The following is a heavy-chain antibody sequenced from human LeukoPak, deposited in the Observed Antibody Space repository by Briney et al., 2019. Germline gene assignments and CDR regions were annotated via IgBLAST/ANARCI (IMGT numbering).Heavy chain of an antibody. CDR3: ARTSPRAATFDS. CDR2: IYPSGST. CDR1: GGSISSYY. D-gene: IGHD2-15*01. V-gene: IGHV4-4*07. J-gene: IGHJ4*02. Sequence: PSETLSLTCSVSGGSISSYYWSWIRQPAGKVLEWIGRIYPSGSTNYNPSLKSRVTMSVDTSKNQFSLKLSSVTAADTAVYYCARTSPRAATFDSWGQGTLVTVSS.